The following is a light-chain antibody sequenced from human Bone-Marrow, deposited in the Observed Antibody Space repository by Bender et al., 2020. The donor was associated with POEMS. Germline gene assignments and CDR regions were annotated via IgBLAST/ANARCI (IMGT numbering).Light chain of an antibody. CDR3: GAWDSSLNVDV. CDR2: ENY. CDR1: SSNFANEY. Sequence: QSVLTQPPSVSAAPGQRVTISCSGSSSNFANEYVAWFQHLPGSAPKLLIFENYKRPSGIPDRFSGSKSGTSATLGITGLQIGDEADYYCGAWDSSLNVDVFGGGTKLTVL. J-gene: IGLJ3*02. V-gene: IGLV1-51*02.